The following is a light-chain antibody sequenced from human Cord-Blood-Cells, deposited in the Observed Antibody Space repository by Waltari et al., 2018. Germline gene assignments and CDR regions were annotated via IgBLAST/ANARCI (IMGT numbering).Light chain of an antibody. CDR1: LGSVPTSYY. V-gene: IGLV8-61*01. J-gene: IGLJ3*02. Sequence: QTVVTQEPSFSVSPGGTVTLTCGLSLGSVPTSYYLSWYQPTPGQAPRTLIYSTNSRSSGVPDPFSCSILGNKAAPTITGAQADDESDYYCVLYMGSGISVFGGGTKLTVL. CDR3: VLYMGSGISV. CDR2: STN.